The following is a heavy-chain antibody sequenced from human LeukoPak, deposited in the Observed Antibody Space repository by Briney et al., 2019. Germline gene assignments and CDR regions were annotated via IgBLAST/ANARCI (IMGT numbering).Heavy chain of an antibody. CDR2: IYYSGST. V-gene: IGHV4-39*01. Sequence: SETLSLTCTVSGGSISSSSYYWGWIRQPPGEGLEWIGSIYYSGSTYYNPSLKSRVTISVDTSKNQFSLKLSSVTAADTAVYYCARQGWAAGEPRFDYWGQGTLVTVSS. J-gene: IGHJ4*02. CDR1: GGSISSSSYY. D-gene: IGHD6-13*01. CDR3: ARQGWAAGEPRFDY.